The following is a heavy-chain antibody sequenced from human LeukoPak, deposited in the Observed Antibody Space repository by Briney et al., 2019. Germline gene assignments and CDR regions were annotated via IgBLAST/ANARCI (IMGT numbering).Heavy chain of an antibody. CDR3: AKDSSGNSGNIES. Sequence: GRSLRLSCVASGFAFSSYAMHWVRQAPGKGLEWVSSISSGGTNRFYAGSVKGRFTISREDSKNTVYLQMNSLRTEDTAVYYCAKDSSGNSGNIESWGQGTLVTVSS. V-gene: IGHV3-30*18. D-gene: IGHD5-12*01. CDR1: GFAFSSYA. J-gene: IGHJ4*02. CDR2: ISSGGTNR.